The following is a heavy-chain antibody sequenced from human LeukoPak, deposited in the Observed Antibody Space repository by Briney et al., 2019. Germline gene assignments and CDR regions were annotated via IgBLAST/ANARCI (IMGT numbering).Heavy chain of an antibody. J-gene: IGHJ3*02. V-gene: IGHV4-59*01. D-gene: IGHD3-10*01. CDR2: IYYSGST. Sequence: SETLSLTCTVSGGSISSYYWSWIRQPPGKGLEWIGYIYYSGSTNYNPSLKSRVTISVDTSKDQFSLKLSSVTTADTAVYYCARDRRRGLMADAFDIWGQGTMVTVSS. CDR1: GGSISSYY. CDR3: ARDRRRGLMADAFDI.